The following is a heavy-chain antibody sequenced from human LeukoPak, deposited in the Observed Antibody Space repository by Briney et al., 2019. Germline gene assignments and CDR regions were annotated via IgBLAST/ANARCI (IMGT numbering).Heavy chain of an antibody. CDR1: GFTFSTYA. D-gene: IGHD2-2*01. CDR3: AKSSSTSSYDAFNL. CDR2: FSGNGGST. V-gene: IGHV3-23*01. Sequence: GGSLRLSCAASGFTFSTYAMSWVRQAPGKGLEWVSAFSGNGGSTYYADSVKGRFTISRDNSKSTLYLQMNSLRAEDTAIYYCAKSSSTSSYDAFNLWGQGTMVTVSS. J-gene: IGHJ3*01.